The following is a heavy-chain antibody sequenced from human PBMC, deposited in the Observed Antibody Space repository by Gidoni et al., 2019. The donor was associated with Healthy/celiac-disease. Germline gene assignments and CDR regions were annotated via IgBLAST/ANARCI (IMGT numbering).Heavy chain of an antibody. D-gene: IGHD6-19*01. CDR3: ATDSLRSDWPN. CDR1: GYTLTVLS. V-gene: IGHV1-24*01. Sequence: QVQLAQSGSEVKKPRASAKGSCTVSGYTLTVLSMHWVRQAPGKGLEWLGGIDPEDGKTIYAQKFQGRVTMTKDTSTDTAYMELSSLRAEDTAVYYCATDSLRSDWPNWGQGTLVTVSS. CDR2: IDPEDGKT. J-gene: IGHJ4*02.